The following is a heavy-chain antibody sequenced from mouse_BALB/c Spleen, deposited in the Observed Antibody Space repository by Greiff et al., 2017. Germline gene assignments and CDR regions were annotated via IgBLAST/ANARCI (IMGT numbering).Heavy chain of an antibody. V-gene: IGHV1S135*01. Sequence: VQLQQSGPELMKPGASVKISCKASGYSFTSYYMHWVKQSPGKSLEWIGYIDPFNGGTSYNQKFKGKATLTVDKSSSTAYMHLSSLTSEDSAVYYCARPYRYDWFDYWGQGTTVTVSA. J-gene: IGHJ2*01. CDR1: GYSFTSYY. CDR3: ARPYRYDWFDY. CDR2: IDPFNGGT. D-gene: IGHD2-14*01.